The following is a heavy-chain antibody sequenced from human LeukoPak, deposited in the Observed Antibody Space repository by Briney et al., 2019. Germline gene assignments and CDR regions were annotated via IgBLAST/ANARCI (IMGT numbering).Heavy chain of an antibody. D-gene: IGHD5-18*01. J-gene: IGHJ4*02. CDR2: IYYSGST. CDR3: AGRVDTAMVPFDY. V-gene: IGHV4-59*04. CDR1: GGSISSYY. Sequence: SETLSLTCTVSGGSISSYYWSWIRQPPGKGLEWIGYIYYSGSTYYNPSLKSRVTISVDTSKNQFSLKLSSVTAADTAVYYCAGRVDTAMVPFDYWGQGTLVTVSS.